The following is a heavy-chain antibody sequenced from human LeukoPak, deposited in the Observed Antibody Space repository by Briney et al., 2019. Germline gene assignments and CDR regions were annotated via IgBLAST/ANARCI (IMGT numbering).Heavy chain of an antibody. J-gene: IGHJ4*02. Sequence: GASVKVSCKASGYTFTGYYMHWVRRAPGQGLEWMGWTNPNSGGTNYAQKFQGRVTMTRDTSISTAYMELSRLRSDDTAVYYCTRPGYCTDTSCEGLDYWGQGTLVTVSS. CDR3: TRPGYCTDTSCEGLDY. CDR2: TNPNSGGT. D-gene: IGHD2-8*02. CDR1: GYTFTGYY. V-gene: IGHV1-2*02.